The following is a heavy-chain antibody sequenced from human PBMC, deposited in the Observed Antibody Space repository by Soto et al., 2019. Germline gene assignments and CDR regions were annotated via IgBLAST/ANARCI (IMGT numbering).Heavy chain of an antibody. CDR3: AXDPAP. V-gene: IGHV4-31*03. CDR2: IYNSGST. CDR1: GGSISSGGYY. Sequence: QVQLQESGPGLVKPSQTLSLTCTVSGGSISSGGYYWSWIRQHPGKGLEWIGYIYNSGSTYYNPSLQSRVTISADTSKNQFSLKLSSVTAADXXVXXXAXDPAPWGQGTLVTVSS. J-gene: IGHJ5*02.